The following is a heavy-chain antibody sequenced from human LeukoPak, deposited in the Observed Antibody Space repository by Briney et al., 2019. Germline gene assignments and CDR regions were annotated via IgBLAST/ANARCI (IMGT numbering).Heavy chain of an antibody. CDR1: GFTFSSYA. CDR2: ISGSGGST. CDR3: AKGQDSGYDLDY. D-gene: IGHD5-12*01. V-gene: IGHV3-23*01. Sequence: GASLRLSCAASGFTFSSYAMSWVRQAPGKGLEWVSAISGSGGSTYYADSVKGRFTISRDNFKNTLYLQMNSLRAEDTAVYYCAKGQDSGYDLDYWGQGTLVTVSS. J-gene: IGHJ4*02.